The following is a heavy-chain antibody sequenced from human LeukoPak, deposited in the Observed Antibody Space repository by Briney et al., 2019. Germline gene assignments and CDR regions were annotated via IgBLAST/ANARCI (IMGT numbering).Heavy chain of an antibody. CDR1: GYSFSTHW. CDR2: INPNSGGT. CDR3: ARVTGHDAFDI. V-gene: IGHV1-46*01. D-gene: IGHD7-27*01. J-gene: IGHJ3*02. Sequence: GASVKVSCKASGYSFSTHWMHWVRQAPGQGLEWMGWINPNSGGTNYAQKFQGRVTMTRDMSTSTVYMELSSLRSEDTAVYYCARVTGHDAFDIWGQGTMVTVSS.